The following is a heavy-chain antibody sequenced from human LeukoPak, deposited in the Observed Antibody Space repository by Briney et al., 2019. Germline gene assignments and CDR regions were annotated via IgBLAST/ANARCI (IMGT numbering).Heavy chain of an antibody. D-gene: IGHD6-13*01. CDR3: ARQYGPGYSSTWYFDY. CDR1: GGSISSSAYS. J-gene: IGHJ4*02. CDR2: IYYSGNSGNT. Sequence: SETLSLTCTVSGGSISSSAYSWGWIRQPPGKGLEWIGNIYYSGNSGNTYYKPALMSRVSISVDTSKNQLSLRLNSVTAADTAVYYCARQYGPGYSSTWYFDYWGQGTLVTVSS. V-gene: IGHV4-39*01.